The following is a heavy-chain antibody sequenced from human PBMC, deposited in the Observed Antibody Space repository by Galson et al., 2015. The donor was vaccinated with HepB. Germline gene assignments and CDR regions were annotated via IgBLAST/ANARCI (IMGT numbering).Heavy chain of an antibody. Sequence: SVKVSCKASGYTFTSYGISWVRQAPGQGLEWMGWISAYNGNTNYAQKLQGRVTMTTDTSTSTAYMELRSLRSDDTAVYYCARDTPEFVVVTATILDYWGQGTLVTVSS. J-gene: IGHJ4*02. CDR2: ISAYNGNT. CDR1: GYTFTSYG. CDR3: ARDTPEFVVVTATILDY. V-gene: IGHV1-18*04. D-gene: IGHD2-21*02.